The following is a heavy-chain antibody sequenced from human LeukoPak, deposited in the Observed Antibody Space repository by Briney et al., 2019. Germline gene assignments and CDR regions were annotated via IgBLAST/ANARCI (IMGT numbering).Heavy chain of an antibody. D-gene: IGHD5/OR15-5a*01. CDR2: ISSSGSTI. CDR3: AGGIQCLLQPWGAFDI. Sequence: PGGSLRLSCAASGFTFSSYEMNWVRQAPGKGLEWVSYISSSGSTIYYADSVKGRFTISRDNAKNSLYLQMNSLRAEDTAVYYCAGGIQCLLQPWGAFDIWGQGTVVTVSS. J-gene: IGHJ3*02. CDR1: GFTFSSYE. V-gene: IGHV3-48*03.